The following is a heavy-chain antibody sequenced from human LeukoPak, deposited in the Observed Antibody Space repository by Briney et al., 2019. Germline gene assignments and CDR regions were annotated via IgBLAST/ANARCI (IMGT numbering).Heavy chain of an antibody. CDR1: GGTFSNYS. Sequence: SVKVSCKLSGGTFSNYSISWVRQASGQGLEWVGGIIPIFGTSNYAQKFHGRVTIIADTSTNTAYMELISLRSEDTAVYYCARDLLGPYTSTWPYDYHGMDVWGKGTTVTVSS. CDR3: ARDLLGPYTSTWPYDYHGMDV. D-gene: IGHD6-13*01. J-gene: IGHJ6*04. V-gene: IGHV1-69*06. CDR2: IIPIFGTS.